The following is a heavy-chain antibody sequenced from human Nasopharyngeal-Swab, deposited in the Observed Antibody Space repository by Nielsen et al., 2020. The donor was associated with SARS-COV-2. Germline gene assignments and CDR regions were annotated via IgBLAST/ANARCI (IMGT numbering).Heavy chain of an antibody. D-gene: IGHD4-17*01. J-gene: IGHJ6*02. CDR1: GFTFSSYE. CDR3: ARDRNYGDYNYYYGMDV. CDR2: ISSSGSTI. Sequence: GESLKISCAASGFTFSSYEMNWVRQAPGKGLEWVSHISSSGSTIYYADSVKGRFTISRDNAKNSLYLQMNSLRAEDTAVYYCARDRNYGDYNYYYGMDVWGQGTTVTVSS. V-gene: IGHV3-48*03.